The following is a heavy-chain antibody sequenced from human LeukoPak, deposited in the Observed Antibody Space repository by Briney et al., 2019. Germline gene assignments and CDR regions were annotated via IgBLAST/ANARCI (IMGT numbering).Heavy chain of an antibody. V-gene: IGHV4-4*02. D-gene: IGHD2-2*01. CDR3: ARGVPTLRRVCSGSSTSCYLGGLGY. CDR2: IYHSGST. J-gene: IGHJ4*02. CDR1: GGSISSSNW. Sequence: SETLSLTCAVSGGSISSSNWWSWVRQPPGKGLEWIGEIYHSGSTNYNPSLKSRVTISVDKSKNQFSLKLSSVTAADTAVYYCARGVPTLRRVCSGSSTSCYLGGLGYWGQGTLVTVSS.